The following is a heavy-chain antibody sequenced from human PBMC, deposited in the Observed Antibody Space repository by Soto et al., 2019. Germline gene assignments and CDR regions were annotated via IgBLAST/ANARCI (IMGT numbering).Heavy chain of an antibody. J-gene: IGHJ3*01. Sequence: EVQLVESGGGLVRPGGSLRLSCAASGFTFSYYWMHWVRQAPGKGLVWVSRIHSDGSVTTYADFVKGRFIISRDNARKTVELQMNSVRVEDTAVYYCARGERGAFDLWGQGTVVTVSS. CDR3: ARGERGAFDL. CDR1: GFTFSYYW. V-gene: IGHV3-74*01. CDR2: IHSDGSVT. D-gene: IGHD1-1*01.